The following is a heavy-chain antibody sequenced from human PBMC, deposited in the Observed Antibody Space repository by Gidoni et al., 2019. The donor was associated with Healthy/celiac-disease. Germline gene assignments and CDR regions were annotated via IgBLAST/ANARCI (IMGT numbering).Heavy chain of an antibody. CDR2: IIPIFGTA. CDR1: GGTFSSYA. CDR3: ARVVMYDYVWGSYRAFDI. J-gene: IGHJ3*02. Sequence: QVQLVQSGAEVKKPGSSVKVSCKASGGTFSSYASSWVRQATGQGLEWLGGIIPIFGTANYAQKCQGRVTITADESTSTAYMELSSLRSEDTAVYYCARVVMYDYVWGSYRAFDIWGQGTMVTVSS. D-gene: IGHD3-16*02. V-gene: IGHV1-69*01.